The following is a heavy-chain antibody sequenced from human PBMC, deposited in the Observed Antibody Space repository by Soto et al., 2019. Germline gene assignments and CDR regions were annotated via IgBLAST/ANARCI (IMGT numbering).Heavy chain of an antibody. J-gene: IGHJ5*02. Sequence: SQTLSLTCDISGDSVSSNRDAWNWIRQSPSRGLECLGRTYYRSKWYSYYGPSVKSRITSTPDTSKNQFSLQLNSVTPEDTAVYYCARGPSPLDPWGQGIMVTVSS. CDR1: GDSVSSNRDA. CDR3: ARGPSPLDP. V-gene: IGHV6-1*01. CDR2: TYYRSKWYS.